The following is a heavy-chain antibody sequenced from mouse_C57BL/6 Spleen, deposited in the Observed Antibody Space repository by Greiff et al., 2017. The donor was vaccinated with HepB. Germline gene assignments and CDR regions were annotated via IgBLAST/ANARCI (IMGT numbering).Heavy chain of an antibody. J-gene: IGHJ3*01. CDR3: GVGVYDYDGALAY. CDR2: IYPVSGET. Sequence: LMESGAELASPGASVTLSCKASGYTFTDHIMNWVKKRPGQGLEWIGRIYPVSGETNYNQKFMGKATFSVDRSSSTVYMVLNSLTSEDPAVYYCGVGVYDYDGALAYWGQGTLVTVSA. V-gene: IGHV1-11*01. CDR1: GYTFTDHI. D-gene: IGHD2-4*01.